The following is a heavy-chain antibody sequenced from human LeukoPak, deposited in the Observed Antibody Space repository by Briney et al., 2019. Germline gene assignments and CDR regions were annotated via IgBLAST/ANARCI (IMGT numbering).Heavy chain of an antibody. V-gene: IGHV4-39*01. CDR3: ARAPMTTVTTARGAFDI. J-gene: IGHJ3*02. Sequence: SETLSLTCTVSGGSISSRSYYWGWIRQPPGKGLEWIGSIYYSGSTYYNPSLKSRVTISVDTSKNQFSLKLSSVTAADTAVYYCARAPMTTVTTARGAFDIWGQGTMVTVSS. D-gene: IGHD4-17*01. CDR2: IYYSGST. CDR1: GGSISSRSYY.